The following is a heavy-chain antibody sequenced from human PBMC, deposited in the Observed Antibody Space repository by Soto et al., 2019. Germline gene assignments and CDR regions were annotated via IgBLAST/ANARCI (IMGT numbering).Heavy chain of an antibody. Sequence: GASVKVSCKASGGTFSSYTISWVRQAPGQGLEWMGRIIPILGIANYAQKFQGRVTITADKSTSTAYMELSSLRSEDTAVYYCARVNVLTSSYFDYWGQGTLVTVSS. J-gene: IGHJ4*02. CDR3: ARVNVLTSSYFDY. CDR1: GGTFSSYT. CDR2: IIPILGIA. V-gene: IGHV1-69*02. D-gene: IGHD2-15*01.